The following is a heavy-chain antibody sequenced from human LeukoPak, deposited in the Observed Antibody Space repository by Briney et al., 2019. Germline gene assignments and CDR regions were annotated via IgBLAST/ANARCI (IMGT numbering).Heavy chain of an antibody. D-gene: IGHD1-14*01. Sequence: GGSLRLSCAASGFTFSSYAMSWVRQAPGRGLEWVSAISGSGGSTYYADSVKGRFTISRDNSKNTLYLQMNSLRAEDTAVYYCAKSPNRNYYYYYMDVWGKGTTVTVSS. V-gene: IGHV3-23*01. CDR3: AKSPNRNYYYYYMDV. CDR2: ISGSGGST. J-gene: IGHJ6*03. CDR1: GFTFSSYA.